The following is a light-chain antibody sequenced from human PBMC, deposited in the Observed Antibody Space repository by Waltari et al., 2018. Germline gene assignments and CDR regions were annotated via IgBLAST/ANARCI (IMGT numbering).Light chain of an antibody. CDR2: EVS. J-gene: IGLJ3*02. CDR3: CSFANDSRV. CDR1: TSDIGTYDV. Sequence: QSALTQPASVSGSPGQSITISCTGTTSDIGTYDVVSWFQQRPCKAPQLLISEVSKRPSQISQRFSGSKSGNTASLTISGLQAEDEADYYCCSFANDSRVFGGGTKVTVL. V-gene: IGLV2-23*02.